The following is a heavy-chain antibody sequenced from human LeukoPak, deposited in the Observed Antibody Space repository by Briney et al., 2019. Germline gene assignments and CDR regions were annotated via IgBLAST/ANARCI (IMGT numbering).Heavy chain of an antibody. CDR2: IYYSGST. J-gene: IGHJ6*03. D-gene: IGHD2-21*02. CDR1: GGSISSYY. CDR3: ARDQGSDQPAIIDLYYYMDV. V-gene: IGHV4-59*12. Sequence: SETLSLTCTVSGGSISSYYWSWIRQPPGKGLEWIGYIYYSGSTNYNPSLKSRVTISVDTSKNQFSLKLSSVTAADTAVYYCARDQGSDQPAIIDLYYYMDVWGKGTTVTVSS.